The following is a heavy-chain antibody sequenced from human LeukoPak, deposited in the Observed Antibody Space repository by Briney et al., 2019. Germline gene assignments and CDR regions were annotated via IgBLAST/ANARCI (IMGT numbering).Heavy chain of an antibody. Sequence: PSQTLSLTCTVSGGSISSGSYYWSWIRQPAGKGLEWIGRSYTSGSTNYNPSLKSRVTISVDTSKNPFSLKLSSLTAADTAVYYCARGDCSSTSCSWGPWGQGTLVTVSS. V-gene: IGHV4-61*02. J-gene: IGHJ5*02. D-gene: IGHD2-2*01. CDR2: SYTSGST. CDR1: GGSISSGSYY. CDR3: ARGDCSSTSCSWGP.